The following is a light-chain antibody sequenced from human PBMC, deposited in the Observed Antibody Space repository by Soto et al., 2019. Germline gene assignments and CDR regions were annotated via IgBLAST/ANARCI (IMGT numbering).Light chain of an antibody. CDR1: SSDVGAYNY. CDR3: QSYDSSLSGYV. J-gene: IGLJ1*01. Sequence: QSVLTQPASVSGSPGQSITISCTGTSSDVGAYNYVSWYQQHPGKVPKLMIYEVSNRPSGVSDRFSGSKSGDTASLTISGLQAEDEADYYCQSYDSSLSGYVFGTGTKLTVL. CDR2: EVS. V-gene: IGLV2-14*01.